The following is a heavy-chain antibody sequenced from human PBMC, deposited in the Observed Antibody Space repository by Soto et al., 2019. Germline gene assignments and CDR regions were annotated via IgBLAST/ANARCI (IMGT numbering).Heavy chain of an antibody. Sequence: GGSLRLSCAASGFIFSEYAMTWVRQAPGKGLEWVSVIGGAGSNIHYADSVEGRFTVSRDDSKNTLYLRMDSLRVEDTAVYYCAKEFVSRNGVYDPFDIWGPGTKVTVSS. CDR2: IGGAGSNI. D-gene: IGHD2-8*01. CDR3: AKEFVSRNGVYDPFDI. V-gene: IGHV3-23*01. J-gene: IGHJ3*02. CDR1: GFIFSEYA.